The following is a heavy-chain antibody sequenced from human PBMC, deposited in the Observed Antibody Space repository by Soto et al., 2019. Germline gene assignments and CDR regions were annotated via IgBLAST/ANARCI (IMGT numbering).Heavy chain of an antibody. CDR2: VSGYNRNT. V-gene: IGHV1-18*01. D-gene: IGHD1-26*01. J-gene: IGHJ4*02. Sequence: VQLVQSGAEVKKPGASVKVSCEAYGYTFRNYGITWVRQAPGQGLEWIGWVSGYNRNTNYAQKFEDRDTMTTDTSTSIAYLELRRLRIDDTAVYYCARERQWDPLPYWGPGTLLVVS. CDR3: ARERQWDPLPY. CDR1: GYTFRNYG.